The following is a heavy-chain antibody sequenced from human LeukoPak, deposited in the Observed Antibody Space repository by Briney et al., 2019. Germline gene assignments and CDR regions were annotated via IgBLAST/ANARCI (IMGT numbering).Heavy chain of an antibody. J-gene: IGHJ4*02. CDR1: GFTVSSNY. CDR2: IYSGGST. CDR3: AREHRTYYYDSSGSRTIDY. D-gene: IGHD3-22*01. V-gene: IGHV3-66*01. Sequence: GGSLRLSCAASGFTVSSNYMSWVRQAPGKGLEWVSVIYSGGSTYYADSVKGRFTISRDNSKNTLYLQMNSLRAEDTAVYYCAREHRTYYYDSSGSRTIDYWGQGTLVIVSS.